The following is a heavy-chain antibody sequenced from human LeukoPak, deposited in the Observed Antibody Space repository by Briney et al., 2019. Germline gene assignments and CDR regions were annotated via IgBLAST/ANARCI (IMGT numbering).Heavy chain of an antibody. CDR1: GFTVNNAW. D-gene: IGHD2/OR15-2a*01. CDR3: IIGID. Sequence: PGGSLRLSCAASGFTVNNAWMTWVRQAPGKGLEWVGRIKSKTDGGTTDYAAPVKGRFTISRDDSRNTLYLQMNSLLTEDTAMYYCIIGIDWGPGTLVTVSS. V-gene: IGHV3-15*01. CDR2: IKSKTDGGTT. J-gene: IGHJ4*02.